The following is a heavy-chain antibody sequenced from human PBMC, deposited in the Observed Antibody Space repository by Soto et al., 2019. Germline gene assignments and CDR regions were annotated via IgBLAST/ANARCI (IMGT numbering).Heavy chain of an antibody. D-gene: IGHD6-6*01. J-gene: IGHJ6*02. CDR3: AGETLSSIAARNYYSAMDV. Sequence: SETLSLTCTVSGGSVSSSRYYWSWIRQPPGKGLEWIGYIHYSGSTNYNPSLKSRVTISVDTSENQFSLKLSSVTAADTAVYYCAGETLSSIAARNYYSAMDVWGQGTTVTVSS. CDR2: IHYSGST. V-gene: IGHV4-61*01. CDR1: GGSVSSSRYY.